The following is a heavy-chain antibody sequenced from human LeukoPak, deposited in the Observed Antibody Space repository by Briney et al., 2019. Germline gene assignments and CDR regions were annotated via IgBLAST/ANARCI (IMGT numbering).Heavy chain of an antibody. CDR3: AKDLVTGSLDY. V-gene: IGHV3-23*01. Sequence: PGGSLGLSCAASGFTFSSYAMSWVRQAPGKGLEWVSSISGSGGSTYYADSVKGRFTISRANSENTLYVQMNSLRAEDTAVYYCAKDLVTGSLDYWGQGTLVTVSS. CDR2: ISGSGGST. CDR1: GFTFSSYA. J-gene: IGHJ4*02. D-gene: IGHD3-10*01.